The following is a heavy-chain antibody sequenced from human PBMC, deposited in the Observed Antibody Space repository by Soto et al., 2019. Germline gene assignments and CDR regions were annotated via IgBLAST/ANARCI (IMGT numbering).Heavy chain of an antibody. Sequence: QVQLVQSGAEVKKPGSSVKVSCKASGGTFSSYAISWVRQAPGQGLEWMGGIIPIFGTANYAKKFQGRVTITADESTITAYMELSSLRSEDTAVYYCARDRGYSYGYSYYYYGMDVWGQGTTVTVSS. D-gene: IGHD5-18*01. CDR1: GGTFSSYA. V-gene: IGHV1-69*01. CDR3: ARDRGYSYGYSYYYYGMDV. CDR2: IIPIFGTA. J-gene: IGHJ6*02.